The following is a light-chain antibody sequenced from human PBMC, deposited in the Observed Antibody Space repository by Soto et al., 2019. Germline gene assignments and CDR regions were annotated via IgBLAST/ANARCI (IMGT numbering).Light chain of an antibody. CDR2: EVS. CDR1: SSDVGGYNY. CDR3: SSYTSSSIDDV. Sequence: QSALTQPASVSGSPGKSITISCTGTSSDVGGYNYVSWYQQHPGKAPKLMIYEVSNRPSGVSNRFSGSKSGNTASLTISGLQAEDEDDYYCSSYTSSSIDDVFGTGTKLTVL. V-gene: IGLV2-14*01. J-gene: IGLJ1*01.